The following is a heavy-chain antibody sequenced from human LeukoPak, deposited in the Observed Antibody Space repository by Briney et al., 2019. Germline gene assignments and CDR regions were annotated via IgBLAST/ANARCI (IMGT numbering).Heavy chain of an antibody. D-gene: IGHD3-10*01. CDR2: ISGGSGTI. CDR1: GFTFSTYG. V-gene: IGHV3-48*01. CDR3: ARDSALWFGELTH. Sequence: SGGSLRLSCAASGFTFSTYGMNWVRQAPGKGLEWLSYISGGSGTIYYADSVKGRFTISRDNAKESLYLQMNSLRVEDTAVYYCARDSALWFGELTHWGQGTLVTVSS. J-gene: IGHJ4*02.